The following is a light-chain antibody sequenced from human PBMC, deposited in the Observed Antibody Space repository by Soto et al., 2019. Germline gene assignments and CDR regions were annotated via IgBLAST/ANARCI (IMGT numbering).Light chain of an antibody. J-gene: IGKJ1*01. V-gene: IGKV3-15*01. CDR1: QSVTRQ. CDR3: QQDDKWPRST. CDR2: GAS. Sequence: EIVMTQSPSTLSVSPGETATLSCRASQSVTRQVAWYQQKPGQAPRLLIYGASTGATDIPDRFSGSGSGTEFTLTSSSLPSEDFAVYYCQQDDKWPRSTFGKGSKVEIK.